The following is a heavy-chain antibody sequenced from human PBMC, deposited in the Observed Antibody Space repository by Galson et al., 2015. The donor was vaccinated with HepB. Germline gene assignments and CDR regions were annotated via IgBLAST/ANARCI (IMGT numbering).Heavy chain of an antibody. Sequence: LSLTCAVYGGSLSNHYWSWIRQSPGKGLEWIGEINHSGSTNYNPSLKNRVTISVDTSKNRFSLKLSSVTAADTAVYYCARAVYYDFWNGFGPWGQGTLVTVSS. V-gene: IGHV4-34*01. D-gene: IGHD3-3*01. CDR3: ARAVYYDFWNGFGP. J-gene: IGHJ5*02. CDR2: INHSGST. CDR1: GGSLSNHY.